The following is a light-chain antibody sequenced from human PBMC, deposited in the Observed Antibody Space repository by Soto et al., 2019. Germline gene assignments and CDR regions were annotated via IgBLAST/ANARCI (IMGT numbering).Light chain of an antibody. V-gene: IGKV3-20*01. Sequence: EIVLTHSPGTLSLSPVERATLYCGASQSVSNNYLAWYQQKPGQAPRLLIYGASNRATGIPDRFSGSGSGTDFTLTISRLEPEDFAVYCCQQYGSSGTFGQGTKVDIK. CDR1: QSVSNNY. CDR3: QQYGSSGT. CDR2: GAS. J-gene: IGKJ1*01.